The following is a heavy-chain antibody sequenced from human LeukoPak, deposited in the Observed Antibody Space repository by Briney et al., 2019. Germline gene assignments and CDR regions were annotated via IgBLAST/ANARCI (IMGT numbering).Heavy chain of an antibody. CDR1: GGSISNYY. CDR2: IYHTGST. CDR3: ARGYSSGRIDS. Sequence: PSETLSLTCTVSGGSISNYYWSWIRQPPGKGLEWIAYIYHTGSTNYNPSLKSRVTISVDTSKNQFSLKLSSVTAADTAVYHCARGYSSGRIDSWGQGTLVTVSS. J-gene: IGHJ4*02. D-gene: IGHD6-19*01. V-gene: IGHV4-59*01.